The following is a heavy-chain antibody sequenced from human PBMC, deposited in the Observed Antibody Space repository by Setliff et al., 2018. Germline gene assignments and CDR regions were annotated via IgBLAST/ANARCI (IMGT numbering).Heavy chain of an antibody. Sequence: SETLSLTCTVTGGSFDSGTHYWSWIRQPAGKVPEWIGLIQGTGNTNYNPSLQSRATISIDTSKNQISLKITSVTAADTALYSCAGTPARGTTWLSPFDYWGQGVQVTVSS. D-gene: IGHD3-9*01. V-gene: IGHV4-61*02. CDR2: IQGTGNT. CDR1: GGSFDSGTHY. J-gene: IGHJ4*02. CDR3: AGTPARGTTWLSPFDY.